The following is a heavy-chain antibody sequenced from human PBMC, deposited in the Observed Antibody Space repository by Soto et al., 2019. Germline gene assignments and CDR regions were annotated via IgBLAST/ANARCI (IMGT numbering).Heavy chain of an antibody. CDR3: ARNVPTDTTVMLFD. CDR2: ITSSSSEK. D-gene: IGHD4-4*01. Sequence: KAGGSLRLSCAGSGFAFDSYGMHWVRQAPGKGLEWGSSITSSSSEKYYADSVKGRVTISRDNAKDSLYLQMSSLRPEDTAVYYCARNVPTDTTVMLFDGGQGTLVTVSS. J-gene: IGHJ4*02. V-gene: IGHV3-21*01. CDR1: GFAFDSYG.